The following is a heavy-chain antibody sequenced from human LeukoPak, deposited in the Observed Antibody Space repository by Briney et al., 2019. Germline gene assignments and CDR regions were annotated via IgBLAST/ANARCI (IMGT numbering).Heavy chain of an antibody. CDR3: ARDPPSGDYGDY. V-gene: IGHV3-30*04. J-gene: IGHJ4*02. D-gene: IGHD4-17*01. CDR2: ISYDGSNK. Sequence: GGSLRLSCAASGFTFSSYAMHWVRQAPGKGLEWGAVISYDGSNKYYADSVKGRFTISRDNSKNTLYLQMNSLRAEDTAVYYCARDPPSGDYGDYWGQGTLVTVSS. CDR1: GFTFSSYA.